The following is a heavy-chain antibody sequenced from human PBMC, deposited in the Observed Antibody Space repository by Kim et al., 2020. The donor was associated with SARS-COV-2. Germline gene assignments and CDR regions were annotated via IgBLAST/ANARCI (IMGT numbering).Heavy chain of an antibody. CDR2: IWYDGSNK. CDR3: AKDGSYYYGMDV. V-gene: IGHV3-33*06. Sequence: GGSLRLSCAASGFTFSSYGMHWVRQAPGKGLEWVAVIWYDGSNKYYADSVKGRFTISRDNSKNTLYLQMNSLRAEDTAVYYCAKDGSYYYGMDVWGQGTTVTVSS. J-gene: IGHJ6*02. CDR1: GFTFSSYG.